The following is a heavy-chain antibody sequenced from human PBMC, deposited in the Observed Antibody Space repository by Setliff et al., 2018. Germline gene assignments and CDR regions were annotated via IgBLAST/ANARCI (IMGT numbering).Heavy chain of an antibody. D-gene: IGHD6-13*01. J-gene: IGHJ6*03. CDR1: GFTFSRYW. CDR2: IKQDGSEK. Sequence: GGSLRLSCVGSGFTFSRYWMSWVRQAPGKGLEWVANIKQDGSEKYYVDSAKGRFTISRDNSKNTLYLQMNSLRTEDTAVYYCARDDGGSSSWYIQEYYHYMDVWGLGTTVTVSS. CDR3: ARDDGGSSSWYIQEYYHYMDV. V-gene: IGHV3-7*01.